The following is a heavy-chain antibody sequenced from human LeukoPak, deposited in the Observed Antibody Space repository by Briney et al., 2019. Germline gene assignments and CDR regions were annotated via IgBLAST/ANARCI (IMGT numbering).Heavy chain of an antibody. J-gene: IGHJ6*04. CDR2: IRYDGSNK. CDR1: EFTFSTYG. D-gene: IGHD3-22*01. V-gene: IGHV3-30*02. CDR3: AKDPYYDSSGYYPTGYFDV. Sequence: GGSLRLSCAASEFTFSTYGMSWVRQAPGKGLEWVAFIRYDGSNKYYADSVKGRFTISRDNSKNTLYLQMNSLRAEDTAVYYCAKDPYYDSSGYYPTGYFDVWGKGTTVTISS.